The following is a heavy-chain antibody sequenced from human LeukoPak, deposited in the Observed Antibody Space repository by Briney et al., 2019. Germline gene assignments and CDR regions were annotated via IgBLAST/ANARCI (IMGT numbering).Heavy chain of an antibody. CDR1: GASISTYY. CDR3: ARERAEVTIPGGHFDY. J-gene: IGHJ4*02. V-gene: IGHV4-59*13. D-gene: IGHD2-15*01. CDR2: IHYSGIT. Sequence: SETLSLTCNVSGASISTYYWSWIRQSPGKGLEWIGYIHYSGITNYNPSLKSRVTISVDTSKNQFSLRLSAVTAADTAVYCCARERAEVTIPGGHFDYWGQGTLVTVSS.